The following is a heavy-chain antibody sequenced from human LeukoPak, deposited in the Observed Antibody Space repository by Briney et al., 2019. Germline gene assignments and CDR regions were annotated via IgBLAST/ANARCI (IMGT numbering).Heavy chain of an antibody. D-gene: IGHD3-10*01. V-gene: IGHV4-59*01. CDR2: IYYSGST. CDR3: ARGSRGSADDAFDI. J-gene: IGHJ3*02. CDR1: GGSLSSYY. Sequence: SETLSLTCTVSGGSLSSYYWSWIRQPPGKGLEWIGYIYYSGSTNYNPSLKSRVTISVDTSKNQFSLKLSSVTAADTAVYYCARGSRGSADDAFDIWGQGTMVTVSS.